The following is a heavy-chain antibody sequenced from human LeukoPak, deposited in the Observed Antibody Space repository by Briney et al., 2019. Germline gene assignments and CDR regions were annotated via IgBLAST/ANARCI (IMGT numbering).Heavy chain of an antibody. Sequence: GSLSLSCAASGFTFSSYSMNWVRQAPGKGLEWVSSISSSSSYIYYADSVKGRFTISRDNAKNSLYLQMNSLRAEDTAVYYCAREVRGVDWLYNYYYMDVWGKGTTVTVSS. CDR2: ISSSSSYI. CDR1: GFTFSSYS. V-gene: IGHV3-21*04. CDR3: AREVRGVDWLYNYYYMDV. J-gene: IGHJ6*03. D-gene: IGHD3-9*01.